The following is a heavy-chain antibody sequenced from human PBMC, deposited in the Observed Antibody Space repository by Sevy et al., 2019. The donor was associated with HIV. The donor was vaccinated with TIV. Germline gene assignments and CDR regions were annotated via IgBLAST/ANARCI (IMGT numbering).Heavy chain of an antibody. CDR1: GITFKNYA. D-gene: IGHD3-22*01. V-gene: IGHV3-23*01. J-gene: IGHJ3*02. Sequence: GGSLRLSCAASGITFKNYAMNWVRQAPGKGLNWVSSIFGSGVTTYYADSVRGRFTISRDTSKNTLFLQMNSLRTEDTALYYCAGGRFDSSGSFDAFDIWGQGTMVTVSS. CDR3: AGGRFDSSGSFDAFDI. CDR2: IFGSGVTT.